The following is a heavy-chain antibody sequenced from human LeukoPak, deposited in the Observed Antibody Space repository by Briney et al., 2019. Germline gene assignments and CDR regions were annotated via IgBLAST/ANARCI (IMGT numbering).Heavy chain of an antibody. CDR2: ISYSGNT. Sequence: ASETLSLACTVSGGSISSNSYYWGWIRQPPGKGLEYIGSISYSGNTYYNPSLRSRVTISMDTSKNQFSLRLSSVTAADTAVYHCARHARGEPIDYWGQGALVTVSS. CDR1: GGSISSNSYY. CDR3: ARHARGEPIDY. D-gene: IGHD3-16*01. V-gene: IGHV4-39*01. J-gene: IGHJ4*02.